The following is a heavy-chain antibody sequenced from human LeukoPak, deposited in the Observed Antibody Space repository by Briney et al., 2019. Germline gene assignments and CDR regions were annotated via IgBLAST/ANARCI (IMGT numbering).Heavy chain of an antibody. CDR1: GFTFSSYA. Sequence: TGGSLRLSCAASGFTFSSYAMTWVRQAPGKGLEWVSVISGSGDKTYYADSVKGQFTISRDNSQNTLYLQMNSLRAEDTAVYYCAKWIYYYDSSGYYWGQETLVTVSS. CDR2: ISGSGDKT. J-gene: IGHJ4*02. D-gene: IGHD3-22*01. V-gene: IGHV3-23*01. CDR3: AKWIYYYDSSGYY.